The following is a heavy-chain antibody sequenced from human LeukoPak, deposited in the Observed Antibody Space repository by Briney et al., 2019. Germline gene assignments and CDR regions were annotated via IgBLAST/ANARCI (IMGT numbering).Heavy chain of an antibody. V-gene: IGHV4-30-2*01. Sequence: TSQTLSLTCAVPGGSISSGGYSWSWIRQPPGKGLEWIGYIYHSGSTYYNPSLKSRVTISVDRSKNQFSLKLSSVTAADTAVYYCARAGSGWYGNFDYWGQGTLVTVSP. CDR3: ARAGSGWYGNFDY. CDR2: IYHSGST. CDR1: GGSISSGGYS. J-gene: IGHJ4*02. D-gene: IGHD6-19*01.